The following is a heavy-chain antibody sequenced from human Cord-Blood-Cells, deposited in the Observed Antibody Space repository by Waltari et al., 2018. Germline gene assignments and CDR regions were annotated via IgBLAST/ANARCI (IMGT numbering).Heavy chain of an antibody. CDR2: IYTSGST. CDR1: AGSISSGSYY. D-gene: IGHD2-2*01. Sequence: QVQLQESGPGLVKPSQTLSLTCTVSAGSISSGSYYWSCIRRPAGKGLEWIGYIYTSGSTNYNPSLKSRVTISVDTSKNQFSLKLSSVTAADTAVYYCARMCSSTIHYYFDYWGQGTLVTVSS. CDR3: ARMCSSTIHYYFDY. V-gene: IGHV4-61*09. J-gene: IGHJ4*02.